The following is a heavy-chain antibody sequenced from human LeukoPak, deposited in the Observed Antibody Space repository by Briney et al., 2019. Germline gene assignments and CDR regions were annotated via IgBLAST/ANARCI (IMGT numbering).Heavy chain of an antibody. CDR1: GFSFSNYF. V-gene: IGHV3-11*04. CDR3: AREASGNYHVFDS. D-gene: IGHD1-26*01. J-gene: IGHJ4*02. Sequence: PGGSLRLSCEASGFSFSNYFMSWLRQAPGKGLEWVSYITNSGRSTNYADAVKGRFTISRDNDKKSVYLEVTDLRAEDTAVYYCAREASGNYHVFDSWGQGTLVTVSS. CDR2: ITNSGRST.